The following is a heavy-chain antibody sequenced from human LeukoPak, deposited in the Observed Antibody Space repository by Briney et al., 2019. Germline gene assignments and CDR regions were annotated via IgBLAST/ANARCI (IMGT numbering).Heavy chain of an antibody. D-gene: IGHD5-18*01. V-gene: IGHV3-21*01. CDR1: GFTSSSYS. CDR3: ASVDTAMVTGQAFDI. J-gene: IGHJ3*02. CDR2: ISSSSSYI. Sequence: GGSLRLSCAASGFTSSSYSMNWVRQAPGKGLEWVSSISSSSSYIYYADSVKGRFTISRDNAKNSLYLQMNSLRAEDTAVYYCASVDTAMVTGQAFDIWGQGTMVTVSS.